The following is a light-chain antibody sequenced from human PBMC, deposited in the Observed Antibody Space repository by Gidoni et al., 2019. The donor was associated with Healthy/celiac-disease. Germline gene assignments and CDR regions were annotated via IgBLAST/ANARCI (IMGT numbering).Light chain of an antibody. CDR1: QSVSSN. CDR3: QQYNNWPFT. CDR2: CAS. V-gene: IGKV3-15*01. Sequence: EIVMTQSPATLPVSPGERATLSCRASQSVSSNLDWYQQKPGQAPRLLIYCASTRATGIPARFSGSGSGTEFTLTISSLQSEDFAVYYCQQYNNWPFTFGPGTKVDIK. J-gene: IGKJ3*01.